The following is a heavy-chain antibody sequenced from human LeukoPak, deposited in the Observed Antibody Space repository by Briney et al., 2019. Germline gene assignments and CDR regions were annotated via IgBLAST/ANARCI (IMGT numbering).Heavy chain of an antibody. J-gene: IGHJ4*02. Sequence: ASVKVSCKASGYTFSSYGISWVRQAPGQGLEWMGWISAYNGNTNYRQKLQGRVTMTTDTSTSTAYMDLRSLRSDDTAIYYCARDSPYGSGTYYNDSPDYWGQGTLVTVSS. V-gene: IGHV1-18*01. CDR3: ARDSPYGSGTYYNDSPDY. CDR2: ISAYNGNT. CDR1: GYTFSSYG. D-gene: IGHD3-10*01.